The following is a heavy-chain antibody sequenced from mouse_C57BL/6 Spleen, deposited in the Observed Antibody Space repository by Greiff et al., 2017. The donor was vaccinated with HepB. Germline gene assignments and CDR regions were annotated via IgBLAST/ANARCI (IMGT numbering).Heavy chain of an antibody. V-gene: IGHV1-80*01. CDR1: GYAFSSYW. Sequence: QVQLKESGAELVKPGASVKISCKASGYAFSSYWMNWVKQRPGKGLEWIGQIYPGDGDTNYNGKFKGKATLTADKSSSTAYMQLSSLTSEDSAVYFCARSAPEIFDYWGQGTTLTVSS. CDR3: ARSAPEIFDY. CDR2: IYPGDGDT. J-gene: IGHJ2*01.